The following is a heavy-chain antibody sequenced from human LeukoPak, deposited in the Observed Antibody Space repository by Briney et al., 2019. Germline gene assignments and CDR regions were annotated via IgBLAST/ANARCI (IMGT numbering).Heavy chain of an antibody. V-gene: IGHV3-23*01. CDR2: VTISGSNT. CDR3: AKDRAGDVVVPAAIPGAFDY. D-gene: IGHD2-2*02. CDR1: GFTFSSYG. Sequence: GGSLRLSCAASGFTFSSYGMSWVRQAPGKGLEWVSTVTISGSNTYYTDSVKGRFTISRDNSKNTLYLQMNSLRAEDTAVYYCAKDRAGDVVVPAAIPGAFDYWGQGTLVTVSS. J-gene: IGHJ4*02.